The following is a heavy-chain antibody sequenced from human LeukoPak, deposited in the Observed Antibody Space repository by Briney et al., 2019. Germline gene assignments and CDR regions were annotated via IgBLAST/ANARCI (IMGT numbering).Heavy chain of an antibody. V-gene: IGHV1-2*02. CDR2: INPNSGGT. D-gene: IGHD6-19*01. CDR1: GYTFTGYY. J-gene: IGHJ3*02. Sequence: ASVKVSCKASGYTFTGYYMHWVRQAPGQGLEWMGWINPNSGGTNYAQKFQGRVTMTTDTSTSTAYMELRSLRSDDTAVYYCASYIAVAGMGDAFDIWGQGTMVTVSS. CDR3: ASYIAVAGMGDAFDI.